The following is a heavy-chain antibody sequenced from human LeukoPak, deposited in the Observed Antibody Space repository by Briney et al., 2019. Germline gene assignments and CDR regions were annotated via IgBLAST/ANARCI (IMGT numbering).Heavy chain of an antibody. CDR1: AYTFISYL. Sequence: ASVNVSCKASAYTFISYLLHWVRQAPGQGLDGMGIIDPSGGSKEYAEKFQGRVTMTRDTSTSTVYMELSSLRSEDTAVYYCARDLGLRGVTNWFDPWGQGTLVTVSS. D-gene: IGHD3-10*01. J-gene: IGHJ5*02. CDR2: IDPSGGSK. V-gene: IGHV1-46*01. CDR3: ARDLGLRGVTNWFDP.